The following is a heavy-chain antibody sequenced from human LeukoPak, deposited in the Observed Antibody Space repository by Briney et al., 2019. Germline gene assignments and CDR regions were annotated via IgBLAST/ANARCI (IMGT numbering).Heavy chain of an antibody. J-gene: IGHJ4*02. CDR2: INHSGST. V-gene: IGHV4-34*01. D-gene: IGHD3-10*01. CDR3: ARLIYSRGSGY. Sequence: SETLSLTCAVYGGSFSGYYWSWIRQPPGKGLEWIGEINHSGSTNYNPSLKSRVTISVDTSKNQFSLKLSSVTAADTAVYYCARLIYSRGSGYWGQGTLVTVSS. CDR1: GGSFSGYY.